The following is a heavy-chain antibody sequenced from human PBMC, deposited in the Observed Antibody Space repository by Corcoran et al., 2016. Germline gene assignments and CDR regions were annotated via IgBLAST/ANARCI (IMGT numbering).Heavy chain of an antibody. Sequence: QVQLQQWGAGLLKPSETLSLTCAVYGGSFSGYYWSWIRQPPGKGLEWIGEINHSGSTNYNPSLKSRVTISVDKSKNQFSLNLSSVTAADTAVYYGARESVVYNWNYVHYYYGMDVWGQGTTVTVSS. D-gene: IGHD1-7*01. CDR3: ARESVVYNWNYVHYYYGMDV. CDR1: GGSFSGYY. V-gene: IGHV4-34*01. J-gene: IGHJ6*02. CDR2: INHSGST.